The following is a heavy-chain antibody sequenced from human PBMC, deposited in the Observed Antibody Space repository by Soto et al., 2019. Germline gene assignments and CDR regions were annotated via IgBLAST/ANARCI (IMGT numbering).Heavy chain of an antibody. J-gene: IGHJ6*02. Sequence: EVQLLESGGDLVQPGGSLRLSCTASAFTFTRYAMTWVRQTPGKGLEWVSTITPTGDNTYYADSVKGRFTISRDNSKNTLFLQMNSLRAEDTAVYYCAKHSGEAGTRFYYYGVDVWGQGTTVTVSS. CDR2: ITPTGDNT. V-gene: IGHV3-23*01. CDR3: AKHSGEAGTRFYYYGVDV. CDR1: AFTFTRYA. D-gene: IGHD1-1*01.